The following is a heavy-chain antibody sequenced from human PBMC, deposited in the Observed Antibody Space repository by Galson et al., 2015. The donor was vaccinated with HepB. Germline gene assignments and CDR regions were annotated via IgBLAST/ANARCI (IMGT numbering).Heavy chain of an antibody. D-gene: IGHD3-16*02. Sequence: SLRLSCAASGFTFNNFWMSWVRQAPGKGLEWVANIKQDGSEKYYVDSVKGRFTISRDNAKNSLYLQMNSLRAEDTAVYYCARHDDYVRENYRIPGGDFAYSGERTRVTLS. CDR3: ARHDDYVRENYRIPGGDFAY. CDR2: IKQDGSEK. J-gene: IGHJ4*02. V-gene: IGHV3-7*03. CDR1: GFTFNNFW.